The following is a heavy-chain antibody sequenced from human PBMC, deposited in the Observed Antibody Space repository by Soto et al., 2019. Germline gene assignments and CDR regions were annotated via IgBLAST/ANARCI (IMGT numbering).Heavy chain of an antibody. J-gene: IGHJ6*03. V-gene: IGHV4-4*02. D-gene: IGHD1-1*01. CDR3: ARAPGRTYYYYYYMDV. Sequence: QVQLQESGPGLVKPSGTLSLTCAVSSGSISSSNWWSWVRQPPGQGLEWIGEIYHSRSTNYNPSLKSRVTISVDKSKNQFCRKLSSVTAADTAVYYCARAPGRTYYYYYYMDVWGKGTTVTVSS. CDR1: SGSISSSNW. CDR2: IYHSRST.